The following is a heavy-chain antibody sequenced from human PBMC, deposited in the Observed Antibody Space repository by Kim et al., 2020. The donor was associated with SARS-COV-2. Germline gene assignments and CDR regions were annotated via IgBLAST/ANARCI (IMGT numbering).Heavy chain of an antibody. D-gene: IGHD2-2*01. J-gene: IGHJ6*03. CDR1: GGTFSSYA. V-gene: IGHV1-69*04. CDR3: ARDKCSSTSCHYYYYYMDV. CDR2: IIPILGIA. Sequence: SVKVSCKASGGTFSSYAISWVRQAPGQGLEWMGRIIPILGIANYAQKFQGRVTITADKFMSTAYMELSSLRSEDTAVYYCARDKCSSTSCHYYYYYMDV.